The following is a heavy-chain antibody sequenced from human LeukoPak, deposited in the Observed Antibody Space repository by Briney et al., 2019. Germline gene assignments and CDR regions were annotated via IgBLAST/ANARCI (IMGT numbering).Heavy chain of an antibody. J-gene: IGHJ4*02. D-gene: IGHD2-15*01. Sequence: SVKVSCKASGGTNYIISWVRQAPGQGLVWMGRVIPMYGTTNYAQKFQGRVTITADKSTGTAYMELSSLRSDDTAVYFCATDSQRLCRGATCYSSDSWGQGTLVTVSS. V-gene: IGHV1-69*08. CDR2: VIPMYGTT. CDR1: GGTNYI. CDR3: ATDSQRLCRGATCYSSDS.